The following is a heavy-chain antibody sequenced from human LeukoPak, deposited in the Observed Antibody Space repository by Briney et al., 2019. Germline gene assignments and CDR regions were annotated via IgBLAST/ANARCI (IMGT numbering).Heavy chain of an antibody. V-gene: IGHV3-21*01. CDR3: ARDSAHCSSTTCYPYYFDY. CDR1: GFTFSSYS. D-gene: IGHD2-2*01. Sequence: AGGSLRLSCAASGFTFSSYSMNWVRQAPGKGLEWVSSISSSSTYIYYADSVKGRFTISRDNAKNSLYLQMNSLRAEDTAVYYCARDSAHCSSTTCYPYYFDYWGQGTLVTVSS. J-gene: IGHJ4*02. CDR2: ISSSSTYI.